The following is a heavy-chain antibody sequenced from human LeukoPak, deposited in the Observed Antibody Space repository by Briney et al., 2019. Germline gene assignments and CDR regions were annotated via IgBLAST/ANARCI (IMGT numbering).Heavy chain of an antibody. V-gene: IGHV3-7*01. CDR2: IKPDGSEQ. CDR1: GITLSSSW. J-gene: IGHJ4*02. CDR3: ARDISRSFDY. Sequence: PGGSLRLSCVGSGITLSSSWLNWFRQAPGKGLEWVAGIKPDGSEQYYVDSVKGRFTISRDNAQNSLYLQLNSLRADDTAVYYCARDISRSFDYWGQGTLVTVSS.